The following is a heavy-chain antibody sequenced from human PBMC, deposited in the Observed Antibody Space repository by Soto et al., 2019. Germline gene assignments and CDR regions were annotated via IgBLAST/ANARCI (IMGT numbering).Heavy chain of an antibody. J-gene: IGHJ4*02. D-gene: IGHD1-20*01. V-gene: IGHV1-24*01. CDR3: ATAGGMDNWNDGEFDY. CDR2: FDPEDGET. CDR1: GYTLTELS. Sequence: QVQLVQSGAEVKKPGASVKVSCKVSGYTLTELSMHWVRQAPGKGLEWMGGFDPEDGETIYAQKFQGRVTMTEDTSTGTAYMELSSLRSEDTAVYYCATAGGMDNWNDGEFDYWGQGTLVTVSS.